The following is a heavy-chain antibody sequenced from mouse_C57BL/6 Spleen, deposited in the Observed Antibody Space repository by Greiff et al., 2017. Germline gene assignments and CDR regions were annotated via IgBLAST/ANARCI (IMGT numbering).Heavy chain of an antibody. CDR3: AKGATVVMDY. CDR2: IYPGSGNT. Sequence: VMLVESGAELVRPGASVKLSCKASGYTFTDYYINWVKQRPGQGLEWIARIYPGSGNTYYNEKFKGKATLTAEKSSSTAYMQLSSLTSEDSAVYFCAKGATVVMDYWGQGTSVTVSS. J-gene: IGHJ4*01. CDR1: GYTFTDYY. V-gene: IGHV1-76*01. D-gene: IGHD1-1*01.